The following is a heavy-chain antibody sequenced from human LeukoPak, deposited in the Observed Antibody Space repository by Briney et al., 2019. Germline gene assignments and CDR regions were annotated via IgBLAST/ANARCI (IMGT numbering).Heavy chain of an antibody. Sequence: PSETLSLTCTVSGGSISSGGYYWSWIRQHPGKGLEWIGYIYYSGSTYYNPSLKSRVTISVDTSKNQFSLKLSSVTAADTAVYYCARTGYSSSWYARYWGQGTLVTVSS. V-gene: IGHV4-31*03. D-gene: IGHD6-13*01. J-gene: IGHJ4*02. CDR2: IYYSGST. CDR3: ARTGYSSSWYARY. CDR1: GGSISSGGYY.